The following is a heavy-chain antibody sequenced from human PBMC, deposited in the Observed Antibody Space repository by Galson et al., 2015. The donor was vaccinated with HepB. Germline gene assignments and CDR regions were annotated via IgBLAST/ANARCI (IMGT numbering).Heavy chain of an antibody. J-gene: IGHJ2*01. D-gene: IGHD3-10*01. CDR2: ISPHNGST. Sequence: SVKVSCKASGYTSSYIFTSYGINWVRQAPGQGLEWMGWISPHNGSTNYAQKFQGRVTMTPDTSTSTVYMELRSLRSDDTAVYYCARDGDTNWYFDLWGRGTLVTVSS. CDR3: ARDGDTNWYFDL. CDR1: GYTSSYIFTSYG. V-gene: IGHV1-18*04.